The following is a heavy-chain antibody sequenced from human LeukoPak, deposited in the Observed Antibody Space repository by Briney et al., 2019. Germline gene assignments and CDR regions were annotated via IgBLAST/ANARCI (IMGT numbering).Heavy chain of an antibody. CDR1: GFTFSSYW. D-gene: IGHD3-16*01. J-gene: IGHJ4*02. CDR2: INSDGSST. V-gene: IGHV3-74*01. CDR3: ARAPSRLRFIGY. Sequence: QTGGSLRLSCAASGFTFSSYWMHWVRHAPGKGLVWVSRINSDGSSTSYADSVKGRFTISRDNAKNTLYLQMNSLRAEDTAVYYCARAPSRLRFIGYWGQGTLVTVSS.